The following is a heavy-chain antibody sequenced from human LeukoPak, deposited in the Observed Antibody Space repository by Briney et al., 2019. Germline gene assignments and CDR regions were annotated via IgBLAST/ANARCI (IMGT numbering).Heavy chain of an antibody. CDR1: GFTGKSHH. Sequence: GSLKLSFATSGFTGKSHHIGWVRRAPGEGGGGVSGPYSRGNTSYADYVRGRFSIYRDNSKNTLYLQMNSLRAEDTAVYYCARLRESRGDAAFHIWGQGTMVTVSS. J-gene: IGHJ3*02. V-gene: IGHV3-66*04. CDR3: ARLRESRGDAAFHI. CDR2: PYSRGNT. D-gene: IGHD2-21*01.